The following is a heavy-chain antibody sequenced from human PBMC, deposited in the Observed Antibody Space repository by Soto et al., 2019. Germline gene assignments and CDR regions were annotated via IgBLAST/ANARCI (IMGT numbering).Heavy chain of an antibody. D-gene: IGHD6-19*01. CDR1: GFTFSSYS. CDR2: ISSSSTI. Sequence: GGSLRLSCAASGFTFSSYSMNWVRQAPGKGLEWVSYISSSSTIYYADSVKGRFTISRDNAKNSLYLQMNSLRDEDTAVYYCARDLIGRSGWYGDYWGQGTLVTVSS. CDR3: ARDLIGRSGWYGDY. V-gene: IGHV3-48*02. J-gene: IGHJ4*02.